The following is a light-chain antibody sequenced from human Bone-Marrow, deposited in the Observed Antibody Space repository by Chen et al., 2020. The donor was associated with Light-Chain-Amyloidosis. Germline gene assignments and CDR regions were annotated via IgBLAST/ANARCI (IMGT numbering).Light chain of an antibody. CDR3: RQYGTSPVT. CDR2: GSS. Sequence: EIVLTQSPGTLSFSPGEGANLSCRASQTISSNYLTWYQQKCGQAPRLLIYGSSSRATGIPDSFSGSGSETDFARTMNRMEPEDFVMEYCRQYGTSPVTIGGGTKVEIK. V-gene: IGKV3-20*01. J-gene: IGKJ4*01. CDR1: QTISSNY.